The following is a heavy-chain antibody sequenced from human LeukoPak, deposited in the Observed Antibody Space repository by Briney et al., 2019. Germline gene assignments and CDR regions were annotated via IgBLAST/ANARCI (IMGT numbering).Heavy chain of an antibody. V-gene: IGHV3-30-3*02. J-gene: IGHJ4*02. D-gene: IGHD5-18*01. CDR1: GFTFSSYA. CDR2: ISYDGSNK. CDR3: SKRTRGYNYGPSDY. Sequence: GGSLRPSCAASGFTFSSYAMHWVRQAPGKGLEWVAVISYDGSNKYYADSVKGRFTISRDNSKNTLYLQMNSLRAEDTAVYYCSKRTRGYNYGPSDYWGQGTLVTVSS.